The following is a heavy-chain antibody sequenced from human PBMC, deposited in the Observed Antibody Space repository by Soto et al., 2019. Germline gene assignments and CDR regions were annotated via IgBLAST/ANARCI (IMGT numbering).Heavy chain of an antibody. D-gene: IGHD3-22*01. Sequence: QVQLMESGGGVVQPGRSLRLSCAASGFTFSSYGMHWVRQAPGKGLEWVAVIWYDGSNKYYADSVKGRFTISRDNSKNTLYLQMNSLRAEDTAVYYCARDLLTHYYDSSGSYYYYGMDVWGQGTTVTVSS. CDR1: GFTFSSYG. CDR3: ARDLLTHYYDSSGSYYYYGMDV. V-gene: IGHV3-33*01. CDR2: IWYDGSNK. J-gene: IGHJ6*02.